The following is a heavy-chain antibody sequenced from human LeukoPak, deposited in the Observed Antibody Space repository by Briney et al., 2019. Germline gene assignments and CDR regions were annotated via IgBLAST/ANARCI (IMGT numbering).Heavy chain of an antibody. D-gene: IGHD5-12*01. V-gene: IGHV3-7*01. CDR3: AKVGLSRNIVAFDY. Sequence: QPGGSLRLSCAVSGFTFSSYWMNWVRQAPGKGLEWVANIKQDGSEKYYVDSVKGRFTISRDNAKNSLYLQMNSLRAEDTAVYYCAKVGLSRNIVAFDYWGQGTLVTVSS. CDR2: IKQDGSEK. J-gene: IGHJ4*02. CDR1: GFTFSSYW.